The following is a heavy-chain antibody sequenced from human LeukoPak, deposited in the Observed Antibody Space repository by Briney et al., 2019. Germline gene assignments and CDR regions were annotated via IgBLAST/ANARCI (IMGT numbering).Heavy chain of an antibody. D-gene: IGHD5-24*01. V-gene: IGHV4-39*01. CDR1: GDSISGSSYY. CDR2: IYYGGST. Sequence: SETLSLTCAVSGDSISGSSYYWGWIRQPPGKGLEWIGNIYYGGSTYYNPSLKSRVSISVDTSNNQFSLKVSSVTAADTAVYYCASADGYKIDYWGQGTLVTVSS. J-gene: IGHJ4*02. CDR3: ASADGYKIDY.